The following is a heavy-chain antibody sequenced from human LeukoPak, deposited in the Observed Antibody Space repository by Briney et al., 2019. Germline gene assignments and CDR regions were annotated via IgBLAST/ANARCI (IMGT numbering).Heavy chain of an antibody. D-gene: IGHD4-17*01. CDR3: ARHFTRYGDPEYFDY. CDR1: GDSISSDF. J-gene: IGHJ4*02. CDR2: IHYSGIT. V-gene: IGHV4-59*08. Sequence: PSETLSLTSIVSGDSISSDFWSWIRQPPGAGLEWIGYIHYSGITNYNPSLKSRVTISIATSKNQFSLNLRSVTAADTGVYYCARHFTRYGDPEYFDYWGQGTLVTVSS.